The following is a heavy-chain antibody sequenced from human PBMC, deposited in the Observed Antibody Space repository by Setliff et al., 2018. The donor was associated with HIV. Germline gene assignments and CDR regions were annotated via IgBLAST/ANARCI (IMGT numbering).Heavy chain of an antibody. J-gene: IGHJ4*02. D-gene: IGHD3-22*01. CDR2: TVPLVDVK. CDR1: GGTFLNSA. CDR3: ARSPLDYDGSDYYYRYFDL. Sequence: SGGTFLNSAINWVRQAPGQGLQWVGGTVPLVDVKQSAQPFLGRVTLTVDDSMTTAYMELTSLTSDDTAVYFCARSPLDYDGSDYYYRYFDLWGVGTLVTVSS. V-gene: IGHV1-69*01.